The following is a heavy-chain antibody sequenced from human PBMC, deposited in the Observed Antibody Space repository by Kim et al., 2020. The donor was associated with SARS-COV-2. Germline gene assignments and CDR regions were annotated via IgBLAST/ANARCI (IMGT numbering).Heavy chain of an antibody. CDR2: IYSIGTI. CDR3: ARWDGRSYDY. D-gene: IGHD1-26*01. Sequence: GGSLRLSCAVSGFTVSSNYMSWVRQAPGKGLEGVSIIYSIGTIYYADSVEGRFTISRDNSKNTLYLQMNSLRAEDTAVYYCARWDGRSYDYWGQGTLVTVSS. CDR1: GFTVSSNY. V-gene: IGHV3-53*01. J-gene: IGHJ4*02.